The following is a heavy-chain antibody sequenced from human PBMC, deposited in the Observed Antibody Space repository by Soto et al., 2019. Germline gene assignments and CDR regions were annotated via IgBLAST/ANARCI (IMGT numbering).Heavy chain of an antibody. Sequence: EVQLLESGGGLVQPGGSLRLSCAASGFIFNSAAMSWVRQAPGKGLEWVSSISTSGDRPNYADSVKGRFTISRDNSKNTLFLQMNSLTVEDTAIYYCAQLTTRWGQGTPVTVSS. CDR1: GFIFNSAA. J-gene: IGHJ4*02. CDR3: AQLTTR. CDR2: ISTSGDRP. V-gene: IGHV3-23*01.